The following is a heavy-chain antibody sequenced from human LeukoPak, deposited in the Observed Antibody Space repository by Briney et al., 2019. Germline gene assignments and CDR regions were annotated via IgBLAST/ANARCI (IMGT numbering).Heavy chain of an antibody. V-gene: IGHV1-69*01. CDR2: IIPIFGTA. J-gene: IGHJ6*02. CDR1: GGTFSSYA. Sequence: SVKVSCKASGGTFSSYAISWVRQAPGQGLEWMGGIIPIFGTANYAQKFQGRVTITADESTSTAYMELSSLRSEDTAVYYCARSPHTAGSHYGMDVWAKGPRSPSP. D-gene: IGHD5-18*01. CDR3: ARSPHTAGSHYGMDV.